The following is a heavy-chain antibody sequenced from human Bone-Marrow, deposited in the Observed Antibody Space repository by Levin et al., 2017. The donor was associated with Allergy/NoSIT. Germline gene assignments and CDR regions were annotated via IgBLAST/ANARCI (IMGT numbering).Heavy chain of an antibody. CDR1: GFTFSSYW. V-gene: IGHV3-7*01. Sequence: RASETLSLTCAASGFTFSSYWMSWVRQAPGKGLEWVANIKQDGSEKYYVDSVKGRFTISRDNAKNSLYLQMNSLRAEDTAVYYCATARGGSVYSYFDYWGQGTLVTVSS. CDR2: IKQDGSEK. D-gene: IGHD5-18*01. J-gene: IGHJ4*02. CDR3: ATARGGSVYSYFDY.